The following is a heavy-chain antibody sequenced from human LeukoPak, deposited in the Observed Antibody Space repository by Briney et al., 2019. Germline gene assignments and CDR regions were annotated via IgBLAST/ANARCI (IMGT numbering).Heavy chain of an antibody. CDR2: ISAYNGNT. J-gene: IGHJ4*02. D-gene: IGHD5-18*01. CDR3: ARVAGYSYGCYFDY. V-gene: IGHV1-18*01. CDR1: GYTFTSYG. Sequence: ASVKVSCKASGYTFTSYGISWVRQAPGQGLEWMGWISAYNGNTNYAQKLQGRVTITTDTSTSTAYMELRSLRSDGTAVYYCARVAGYSYGCYFDYWGQGTLVTVSS.